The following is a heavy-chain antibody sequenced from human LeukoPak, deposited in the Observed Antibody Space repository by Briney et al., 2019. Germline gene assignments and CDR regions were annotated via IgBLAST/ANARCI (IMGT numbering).Heavy chain of an antibody. D-gene: IGHD5-12*01. V-gene: IGHV4-38-2*02. Sequence: PSETLSLTCTVSGYSISSGYYWGWIRQPPGKGLEWIGSIYHSGSTYYNPSLKSRVTISVDTSKNQFSLKLSSVTAADTAVYYCAREGVATIANLYYFDYWGQGTLVTVSS. CDR1: GYSISSGYY. J-gene: IGHJ4*02. CDR3: AREGVATIANLYYFDY. CDR2: IYHSGST.